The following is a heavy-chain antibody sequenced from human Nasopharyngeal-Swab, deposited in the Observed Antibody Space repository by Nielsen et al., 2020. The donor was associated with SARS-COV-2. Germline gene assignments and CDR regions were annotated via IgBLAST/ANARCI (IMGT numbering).Heavy chain of an antibody. Sequence: GSLGLSCTVSGGSISSYYWSWIRQPPGKGLEWIGYIYYSGSTNYNPSLKSRVTISVDTSKNQFSLKLSSVTAADTAVYYCARSKAAHNWFDPWGQGTLVTVSS. V-gene: IGHV4-59*01. CDR2: IYYSGST. D-gene: IGHD6-6*01. CDR3: ARSKAAHNWFDP. J-gene: IGHJ5*02. CDR1: GGSISSYY.